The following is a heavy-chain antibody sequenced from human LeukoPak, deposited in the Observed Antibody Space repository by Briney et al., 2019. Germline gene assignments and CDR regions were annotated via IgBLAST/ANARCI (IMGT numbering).Heavy chain of an antibody. CDR1: GFTVSSNY. J-gene: IGHJ4*02. CDR2: IYSGGTT. V-gene: IGHV3-53*01. Sequence: PGGSLRLSCAVSGFTVSSNYLSWVRQAPGRGLEWVSVIYSGGTTYYTDSVKGRFTISRDNSKNTLSLQMNSLRAEDTAVYYCARGRGIWFGELYWGTADYFDYWGQGTLVTVSS. D-gene: IGHD3-10*01. CDR3: ARGRGIWFGELYWGTADYFDY.